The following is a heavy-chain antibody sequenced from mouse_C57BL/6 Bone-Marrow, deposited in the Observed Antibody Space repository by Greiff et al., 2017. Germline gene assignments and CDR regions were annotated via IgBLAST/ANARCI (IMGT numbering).Heavy chain of an antibody. CDR3: ARESLLGRGPLTFDY. J-gene: IGHJ2*01. V-gene: IGHV1-80*01. Sequence: QVHVKQSGAELVKPGASVKISCKASGYAFSSYWMNWVKQRPGKGLEWIGQIYPGDGDTNYNGKFKGKATLTADKSSSTAYMQLSSLTSEDSAVYFCARESLLGRGPLTFDYWGQGTTLTVSS. CDR1: GYAFSSYW. D-gene: IGHD4-1*01. CDR2: IYPGDGDT.